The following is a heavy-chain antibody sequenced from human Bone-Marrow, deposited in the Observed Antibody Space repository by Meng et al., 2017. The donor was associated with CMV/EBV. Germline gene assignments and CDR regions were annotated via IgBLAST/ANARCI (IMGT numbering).Heavy chain of an antibody. V-gene: IGHV3-9*01. CDR2: ISWNSGSI. CDR3: AKGDYYYYYGMDV. J-gene: IGHJ6*02. CDR1: GFTFDDYA. Sequence: SLKISCAASGFTFDDYAMHWVRQAPGKGLEWVSGISWNSGSIGYADSVKGRFTISRDNAKNSLYLQMNSLRAEDTALYYCAKGDYYYYYGMDVWGQGITVTVYS.